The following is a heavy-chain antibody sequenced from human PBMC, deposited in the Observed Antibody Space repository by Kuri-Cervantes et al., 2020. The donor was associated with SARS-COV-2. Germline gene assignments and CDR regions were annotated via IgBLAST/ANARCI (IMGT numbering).Heavy chain of an antibody. V-gene: IGHV1-8*03. Sequence: ASVKVSCKASGYTFTSYDINWVRQATGQGLEWMGWMNPNSGNTGYAQKFQGRVTITRNTSISTAYMGLSSLRSEDTAVYYCARASSHYYDFWSGSYDAFDIWGQGTMVTVSS. D-gene: IGHD3-3*01. CDR1: GYTFTSYD. J-gene: IGHJ3*02. CDR3: ARASSHYYDFWSGSYDAFDI. CDR2: MNPNSGNT.